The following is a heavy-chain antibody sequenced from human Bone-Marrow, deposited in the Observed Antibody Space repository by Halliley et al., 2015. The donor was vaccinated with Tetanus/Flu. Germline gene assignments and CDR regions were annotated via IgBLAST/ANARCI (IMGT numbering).Heavy chain of an antibody. CDR2: VQRRGCK. CDR3: ATDLDYADAFDI. Sequence: EWVSVVQRRGCKYYADSVKGRFTTSRDNSKNTGYLQMNRLRAEDTAVYYWATDLDYADAFDIWGQGTMVTVSS. V-gene: IGHV3-53*01. D-gene: IGHD4-17*01. J-gene: IGHJ3*02.